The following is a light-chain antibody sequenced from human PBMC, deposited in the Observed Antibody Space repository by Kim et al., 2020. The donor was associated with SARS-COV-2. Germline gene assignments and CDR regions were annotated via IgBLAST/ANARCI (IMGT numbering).Light chain of an antibody. CDR2: DVS. V-gene: IGLV2-14*04. CDR3: SSYTSSNTWV. Sequence: GQSITISCPGTSSDIGGYVYVSWYQQDPGKAPKLLIYDVSKRPSGISNRFSGSKSGNTASLTISGLHAEDEADYYCSSYTSSNTWVFGGGTQLTVL. CDR1: SSDIGGYVY. J-gene: IGLJ3*02.